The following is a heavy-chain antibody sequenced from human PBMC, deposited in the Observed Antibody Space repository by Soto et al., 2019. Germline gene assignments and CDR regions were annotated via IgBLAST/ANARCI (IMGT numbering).Heavy chain of an antibody. J-gene: IGHJ3*02. CDR3: ARDLGSGYYDSSGYPDAFDI. D-gene: IGHD3-22*01. Sequence: SLRLSCAASGFTFSSYAMHWVRQAPGKGLEWVAVISYDGSNKYYADSVKGRFTISRDNSKNTLYLQMNSLRAEDTAVYYCARDLGSGYYDSSGYPDAFDIWGQGTMVTVSS. CDR1: GFTFSSYA. CDR2: ISYDGSNK. V-gene: IGHV3-30-3*01.